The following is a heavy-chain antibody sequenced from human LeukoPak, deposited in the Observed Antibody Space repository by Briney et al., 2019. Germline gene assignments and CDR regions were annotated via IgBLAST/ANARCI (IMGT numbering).Heavy chain of an antibody. CDR3: VRQMDV. J-gene: IGHJ6*02. Sequence: VGSLRLSCAASGFTFSNNWMHWVRQAPGKGLVWVSHINSDGSSTNYADSVKGRCTISRDNAKNTLYLQKKSLRAEDTAVYYCVRQMDVRGQGATVTVSS. CDR1: GFTFSNNW. V-gene: IGHV3-74*01. CDR2: INSDGSST.